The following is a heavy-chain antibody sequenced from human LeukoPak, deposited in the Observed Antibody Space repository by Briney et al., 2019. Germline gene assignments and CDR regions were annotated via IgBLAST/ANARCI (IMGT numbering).Heavy chain of an antibody. V-gene: IGHV3-7*04. D-gene: IGHD7-27*01. J-gene: IGHJ5*01. CDR2: IRDDGSEE. CDR1: GFTFTAYW. CDR3: ARVLGLKGFDS. Sequence: GGSPRLSCAASGFTFTAYWMTWVRQAPGRGLEWVANIRDDGSEEYYGDSVRGRFTISRDNAKNSVDLQMHSLRVEDTAVYYCARVLGLKGFDSWGQGTLVTVSS.